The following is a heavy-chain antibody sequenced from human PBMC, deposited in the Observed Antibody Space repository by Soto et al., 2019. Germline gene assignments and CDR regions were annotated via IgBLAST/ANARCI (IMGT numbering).Heavy chain of an antibody. CDR3: AKATATGGGAFEI. D-gene: IGHD2-8*02. CDR2: ILVGGST. J-gene: IGHJ3*02. Sequence: GSLRLSCAVSGFICSSYDMSWVRQAPGKGLEWVSTILVGGSTHYEDSVRGRFTISRDTSKNTVYLQMSSLTAGDTAVYYCAKATATGGGAFEICGQGTMVTVS. V-gene: IGHV3-23*01. CDR1: GFICSSYD.